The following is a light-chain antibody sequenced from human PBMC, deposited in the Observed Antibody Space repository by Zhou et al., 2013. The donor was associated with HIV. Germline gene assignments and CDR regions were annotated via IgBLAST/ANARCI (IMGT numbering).Light chain of an antibody. V-gene: IGKV3-20*01. CDR1: QSVSSN. J-gene: IGKJ5*01. CDR2: GAS. CDR3: QEYGGSPIT. Sequence: EIVMTQSPATLSVSPGERATLSCRASQSVSSNLAWYQQKPGQAPRLLIYGASTRATAIPDRFSGSGSGTDFTLTISRLEPEDFAVYYCQEYGGSPITFGQGTRLEI.